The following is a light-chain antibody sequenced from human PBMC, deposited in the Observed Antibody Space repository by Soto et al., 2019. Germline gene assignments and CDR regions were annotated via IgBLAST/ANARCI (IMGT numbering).Light chain of an antibody. CDR3: GTWDSSLPVSVV. CDR1: SSNIGSNY. V-gene: IGLV1-51*01. J-gene: IGLJ2*01. CDR2: DNN. Sequence: QSVLTQPPSVSAAPGEKVSISCSGGSSNIGSNYVSWYQQLPGAVPKLLIYDNNKRPSGIPDRFSGSTSGTSATLGITGLQTGDEADYYCGTWDSSLPVSVVFGGGTNSPS.